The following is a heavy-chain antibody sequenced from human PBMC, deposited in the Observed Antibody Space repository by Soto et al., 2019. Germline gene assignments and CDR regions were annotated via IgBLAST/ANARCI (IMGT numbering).Heavy chain of an antibody. CDR2: IKSKTEGETT. J-gene: IGHJ4*02. D-gene: IGHD3-16*01. V-gene: IGHV3-15*01. CDR3: TTWGGHSLFDY. Sequence: EVQLVESGGGLVKPGGSLRLSCAASGFTFDNAWMTWVRQAPGTGLEWVGRIKSKTEGETTDYAAPVKARFAISRDDSKNTLFLQMNSLTTEDTAVYYCTTWGGHSLFDYWGQGTLVTVSS. CDR1: GFTFDNAW.